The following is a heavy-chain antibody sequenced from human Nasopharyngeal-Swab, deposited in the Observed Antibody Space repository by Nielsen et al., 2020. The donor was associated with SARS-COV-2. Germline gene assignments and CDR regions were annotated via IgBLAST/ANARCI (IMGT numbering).Heavy chain of an antibody. CDR3: ARVSYAILTGYYAAFDI. Sequence: GESLKISCAASGFTFSDYYMSWIRQAPGKGLEWVSYISSSGSTIYYADPVKGRFTISRDNAKKPLYLQMNSLRVEDTAVYYCARVSYAILTGYYAAFDIWGQGTMVTVSS. V-gene: IGHV3-11*04. D-gene: IGHD3-9*01. CDR2: ISSSGSTI. CDR1: GFTFSDYY. J-gene: IGHJ3*02.